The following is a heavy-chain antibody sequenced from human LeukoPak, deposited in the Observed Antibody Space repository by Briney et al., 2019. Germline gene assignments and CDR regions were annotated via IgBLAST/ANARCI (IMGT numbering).Heavy chain of an antibody. J-gene: IGHJ3*02. D-gene: IGHD2-8*01. Sequence: GGSLRLSCAASGFTVSSNYMSWVRQAPGKGLEWVSVIYSGGSTNYADSVKGRFTISRDNSRNTLYLQMNSLRAEDTAVYYCASGRLGYCTNGVCYDAFDIWGQGTMVTVSS. CDR3: ASGRLGYCTNGVCYDAFDI. CDR1: GFTVSSNY. V-gene: IGHV3-53*01. CDR2: IYSGGST.